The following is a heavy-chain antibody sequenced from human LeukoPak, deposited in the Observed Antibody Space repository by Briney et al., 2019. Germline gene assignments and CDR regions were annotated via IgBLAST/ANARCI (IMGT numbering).Heavy chain of an antibody. J-gene: IGHJ4*02. CDR2: ISGSGDTT. CDR3: AVGFDWFYLAY. D-gene: IGHD3-9*01. CDR1: GFTFTTYG. Sequence: GGSLRLSCAASGFTFTTYGLTWVRQAPGKGLEWVSAISGSGDTTFYADSVKGRFTISRDNAKNSLYLQMNSLRAEDTAVYYCAVGFDWFYLAYWGQGTLVTVSS. V-gene: IGHV3-23*01.